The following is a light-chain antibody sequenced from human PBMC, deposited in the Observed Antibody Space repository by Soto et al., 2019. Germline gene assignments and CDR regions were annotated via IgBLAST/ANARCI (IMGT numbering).Light chain of an antibody. Sequence: QLVLTQSPSASASLGASVKLTCTLSSGHSSYDIAWHQQQPEKGPRYLMKLNSDGSHSKGDGIPDRFSGSSSGAERYLPISSLQSEDEADYYCQTWGSGIPVVFGGGTKLTVL. CDR1: SGHSSYD. V-gene: IGLV4-69*01. CDR2: LNSDGSH. CDR3: QTWGSGIPVV. J-gene: IGLJ2*01.